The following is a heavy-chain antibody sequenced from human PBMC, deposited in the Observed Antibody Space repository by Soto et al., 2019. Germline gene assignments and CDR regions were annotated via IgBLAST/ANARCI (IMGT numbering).Heavy chain of an antibody. J-gene: IGHJ5*02. V-gene: IGHV3-11*01. Sequence: GGSLRLSCAGSGFTFRDYYMGWIRQAPGKGLEWVSYISSSGSTTYYAASVKGRFTISRDNAKNSLYLQMTSLRAEDTAIYYCVIDKYRNHVNSSDPCGPGTLVTVS. CDR2: ISSSGSTT. CDR1: GFTFRDYY. D-gene: IGHD2-2*01. CDR3: VIDKYRNHVNSSDP.